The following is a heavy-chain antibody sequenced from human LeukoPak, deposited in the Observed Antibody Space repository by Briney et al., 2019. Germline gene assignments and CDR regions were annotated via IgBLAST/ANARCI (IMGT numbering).Heavy chain of an antibody. V-gene: IGHV3-74*01. D-gene: IGHD3-10*01. Sequence: PGGSLRLSCAASGFGFSRYWMHWVRQAPGTGLKWVSRIYRDGSTTDYADSVKGRFSISRDNSKNTVYLQVNSLRAEDTAVYYCAKDHGSGSQYNSLLDYWGKGTTVTVSS. CDR1: GFGFSRYW. J-gene: IGHJ6*04. CDR3: AKDHGSGSQYNSLLDY. CDR2: IYRDGSTT.